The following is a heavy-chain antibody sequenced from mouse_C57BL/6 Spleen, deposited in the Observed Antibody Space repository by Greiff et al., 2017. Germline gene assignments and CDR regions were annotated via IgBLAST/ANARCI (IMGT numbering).Heavy chain of an antibody. CDR3: ARHYGSSTGYAMDY. V-gene: IGHV5-15*04. CDR2: ISNLAYSI. Sequence: EVMLVESGGGLVQPGGSLKLSCAASGFTFSDYGMAWVRQAPRKGPEWVAFISNLAYSIYYADTVTGRFTISRENAKNTLYLEMSSLRSEDTAMYYCARHYGSSTGYAMDYWGQGTSVTVSS. D-gene: IGHD1-1*01. CDR1: GFTFSDYG. J-gene: IGHJ4*01.